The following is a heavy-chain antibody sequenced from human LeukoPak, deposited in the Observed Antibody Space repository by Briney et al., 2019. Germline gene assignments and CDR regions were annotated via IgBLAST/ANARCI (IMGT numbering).Heavy chain of an antibody. V-gene: IGHV3-23*01. Sequence: GGSLRLSCAASGFAFSSCWMHWVRQAPGKGLEWVSAISGSGGSTYYADSVKGRFTISGDNSKNTLYLQMNSLRAEDTAVYYCAKNKRRFGEYLPNWFDPWGQGTLVTVSS. CDR2: ISGSGGST. CDR1: GFAFSSCW. J-gene: IGHJ5*02. D-gene: IGHD3-10*01. CDR3: AKNKRRFGEYLPNWFDP.